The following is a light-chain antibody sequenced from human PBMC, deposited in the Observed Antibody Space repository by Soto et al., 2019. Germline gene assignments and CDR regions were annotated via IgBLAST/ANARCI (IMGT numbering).Light chain of an antibody. CDR2: DAS. Sequence: EIVLTQSPATLSLSPGERATLSCGASQSVSSSYLAWYQQKPGLAPRLLIYDASSRATGIPDRFSGSGSVTDFTLTISRLEPEDFAVYYCQQYGSSSPITFGQGTRLEIK. V-gene: IGKV3D-20*01. CDR1: QSVSSSY. CDR3: QQYGSSSPIT. J-gene: IGKJ5*01.